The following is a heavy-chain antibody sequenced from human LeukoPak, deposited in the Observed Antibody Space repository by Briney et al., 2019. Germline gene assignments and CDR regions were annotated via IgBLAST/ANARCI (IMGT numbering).Heavy chain of an antibody. CDR1: KFTFSSYG. J-gene: IGHJ6*03. CDR3: AKPGMPAALYYYMDV. Sequence: GGSLRLPCAASKFTFSSYGMHWVRQAPGKGLEWVAFIRYDGSNEYYADSVKGRFTISRDNSKNTLYLQMNSLRTEDTAVYYCAKPGMPAALYYYMDVWGKGTTVTISS. V-gene: IGHV3-30*02. CDR2: IRYDGSNE. D-gene: IGHD2-2*01.